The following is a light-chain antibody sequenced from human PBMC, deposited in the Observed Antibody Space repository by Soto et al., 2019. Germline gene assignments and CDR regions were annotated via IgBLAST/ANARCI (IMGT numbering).Light chain of an antibody. J-gene: IGLJ2*01. CDR3: QTWGTGLDVV. CDR2: LNSDGSH. CDR1: SGHSNYA. V-gene: IGLV4-69*01. Sequence: QAVVTQSPSASASLGASVKLTCTLSSGHSNYAIAWHQQQPEKGPRYLMKLNSDGSHSKGDGIPDRFSGSSSGAERYLTISSLQSEDEADYYCQTWGTGLDVVFGGGTKLTVL.